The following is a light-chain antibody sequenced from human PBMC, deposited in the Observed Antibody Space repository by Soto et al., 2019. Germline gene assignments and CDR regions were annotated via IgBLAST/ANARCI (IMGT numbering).Light chain of an antibody. CDR2: DAS. CDR3: QQRSDWPLT. Sequence: EIVLTQSPTTLSLSPGERATLSCRASRSISSYLAWYQQKPGQAPRLLIYDASNRATGIPARFSGSGSGTDFTITISSLETEDFAVYYCQQRSDWPLTFGGGTKVDIK. CDR1: RSISSY. J-gene: IGKJ4*01. V-gene: IGKV3-11*01.